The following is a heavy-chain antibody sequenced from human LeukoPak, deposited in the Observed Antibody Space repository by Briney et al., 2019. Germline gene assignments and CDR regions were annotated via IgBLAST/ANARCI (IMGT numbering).Heavy chain of an antibody. J-gene: IGHJ4*02. Sequence: PSETLSLTCTVSGGSISSSSYYWGWIRQPPGKGLEWMGSIYFSGTTYSNPSHKSRVTISVDTSKNPFSLKLSSVTAADTAVYYCARQRRLLWFGESLPGYWGQGTLVTVSS. CDR3: ARQRRLLWFGESLPGY. CDR2: IYFSGTT. V-gene: IGHV4-39*01. D-gene: IGHD3-10*01. CDR1: GGSISSSSYY.